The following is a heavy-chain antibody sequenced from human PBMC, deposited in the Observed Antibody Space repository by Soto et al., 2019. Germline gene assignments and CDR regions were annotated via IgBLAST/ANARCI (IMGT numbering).Heavy chain of an antibody. CDR3: ARGGGIRYYDFWSGYIGLFDY. D-gene: IGHD3-3*01. Sequence: QVQLVESGGRVVQPGRSLRLSCAASGFTFSSYAMHWVRQAPGKGLEWVAVISYDGSNKYYADSVKGRFTISRDNSKNTLYLQMNSLRAEDTAVYYCARGGGIRYYDFWSGYIGLFDYWGQGTLVTVSS. J-gene: IGHJ4*02. CDR1: GFTFSSYA. CDR2: ISYDGSNK. V-gene: IGHV3-30-3*01.